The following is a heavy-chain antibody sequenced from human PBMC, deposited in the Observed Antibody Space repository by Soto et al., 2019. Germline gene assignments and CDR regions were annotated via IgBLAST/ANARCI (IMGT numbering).Heavy chain of an antibody. CDR1: GFTFSSYG. CDR2: IWYDGSNK. Sequence: GGSLRLSCAASGFTFSSYGMHWVRQAAGKGLEWVAVIWYDGSNKYYADSVKGRFTISRDNSKNTLYLQMNSLRAEDTAVYYCARVAAGTIDYWGQGTLVTVSS. J-gene: IGHJ4*02. CDR3: ARVAAGTIDY. D-gene: IGHD6-13*01. V-gene: IGHV3-33*01.